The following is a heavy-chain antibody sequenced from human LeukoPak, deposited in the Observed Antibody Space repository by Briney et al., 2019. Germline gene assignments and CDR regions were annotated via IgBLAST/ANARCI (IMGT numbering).Heavy chain of an antibody. D-gene: IGHD6-19*01. CDR1: GVFISSSNSY. V-gene: IGHV4-39*07. Sequence: SETLSLTCTVSGVFISSSNSYWGWIRQAAGKGLEWIGEINHSGSTNYNPSLKSRVTISVDTSKNQFSLKLSSVTAADTAVYYCASEHLYSSGSNWFDPWGQGTLVTVSS. J-gene: IGHJ5*02. CDR2: INHSGST. CDR3: ASEHLYSSGSNWFDP.